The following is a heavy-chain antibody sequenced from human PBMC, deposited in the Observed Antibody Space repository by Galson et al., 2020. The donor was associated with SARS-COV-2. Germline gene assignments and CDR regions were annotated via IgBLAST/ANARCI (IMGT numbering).Heavy chain of an antibody. CDR2: MYYTGRT. CDR1: GVSITSDDYF. V-gene: IGHV4-30-4*01. Sequence: SETLSLTCTVSGVSITSDDYFWTWIRQPPGKGLEWIGQMYYTGRTSFNPSLQSQFTMSLDTSKNQFSLRLTSVTAADTAVYFCARGVLQYFDYFDYWGQGSRLTVSS. J-gene: IGHJ4*02. D-gene: IGHD3-9*01. CDR3: ARGVLQYFDYFDY.